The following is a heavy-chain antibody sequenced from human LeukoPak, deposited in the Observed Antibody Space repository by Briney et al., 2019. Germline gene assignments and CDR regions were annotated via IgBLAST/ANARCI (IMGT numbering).Heavy chain of an antibody. CDR1: CSCLICQW. J-gene: IGHJ4*02. CDR2: IYPSDSDT. Sequence: GASLQISSKGVCSCLICQWIAWVRMKPAKGLERMGIIYPSDSDTKYSPSYHGHVTISGDRSMSTIYMQWSSLKPSDIAIYYCAKKGGLATSNNFSYFDLWGPGTLVTVSS. V-gene: IGHV5-51*01. CDR3: AKKGGLATSNNFSYFDL. D-gene: IGHD2/OR15-2a*01.